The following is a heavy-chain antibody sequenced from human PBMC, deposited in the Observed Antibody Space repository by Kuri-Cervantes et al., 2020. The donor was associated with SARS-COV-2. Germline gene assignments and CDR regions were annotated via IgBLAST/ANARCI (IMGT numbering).Heavy chain of an antibody. D-gene: IGHD2-2*01. V-gene: IGHV1-69*13. CDR3: AGGRVVPAAIVYYYGMDV. Sequence: SVKVSCKASGGTFSSYAISWVRQAPGQGLEWMGGIIPIFGTANYAQKFQGRVTITADESTSTAYMELSSLRSEDTAVYYCAGGRVVPAAIVYYYGMDVWGQGTTVTVSS. J-gene: IGHJ6*02. CDR2: IIPIFGTA. CDR1: GGTFSSYA.